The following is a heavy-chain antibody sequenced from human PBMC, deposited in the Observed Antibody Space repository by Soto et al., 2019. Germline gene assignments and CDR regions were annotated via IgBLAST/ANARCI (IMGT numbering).Heavy chain of an antibody. CDR1: GYTFTSYY. J-gene: IGHJ5*02. CDR3: ARDGYYGSGTEYNWFEP. D-gene: IGHD3-10*01. CDR2: INPSGGST. V-gene: IGHV1-46*01. Sequence: ASVKVSCKASGYTFTSYYMHWVRQAPGQGLEWMGIINPSGGSTSYAQKFQGRVTMTRDTSTSTVYMELSSLRSEDTAVYYCARDGYYGSGTEYNWFEPWGQGTLVTVSS.